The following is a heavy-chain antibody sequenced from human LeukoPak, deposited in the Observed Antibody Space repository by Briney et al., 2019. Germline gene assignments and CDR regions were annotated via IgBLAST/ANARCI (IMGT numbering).Heavy chain of an antibody. J-gene: IGHJ4*02. CDR2: TRSKTYGGTT. Sequence: GGFLRLSCTASGFTFGDYAMSWVRQAPGKGLEWVGFTRSKTYGGTTEYAASVKGRFTISRDDSKSIAYLQMNSLKTDDTAVYYCTEGSSGPYDYWGQGTLVTVSS. CDR3: TEGSSGPYDY. CDR1: GFTFGDYA. V-gene: IGHV3-49*04. D-gene: IGHD3-22*01.